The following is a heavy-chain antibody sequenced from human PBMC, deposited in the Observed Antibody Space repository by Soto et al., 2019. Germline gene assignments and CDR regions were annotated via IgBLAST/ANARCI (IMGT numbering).Heavy chain of an antibody. Sequence: QVQLVQSGAEVKKPGSSVKVSCKASGGTFSSYAISWVRQAPGQGLEWMGGIIPIFGTANYAQKFQRRVTITADQSMSTTYMELSSLRCEDTAVYYCARGGLRPTYYYYYYGMDVWGRGTTVTVS. J-gene: IGHJ6*01. CDR2: IIPIFGTA. V-gene: IGHV1-69*12. CDR3: ARGGLRPTYYYYYYGMDV. D-gene: IGHD5-12*01. CDR1: GGTFSSYA.